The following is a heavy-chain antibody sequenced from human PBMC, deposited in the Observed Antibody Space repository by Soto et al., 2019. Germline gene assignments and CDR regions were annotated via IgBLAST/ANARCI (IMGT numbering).Heavy chain of an antibody. J-gene: IGHJ4*02. CDR3: TTSLFRNDPDRY. D-gene: IGHD1-1*01. V-gene: IGHV3-74*01. CDR1: GFTFSDYW. CDR2: INSDGTTT. Sequence: PGGSLRLSCAASGFTFSDYWMHWVRQAPGKGLVWVSRINSDGTTTNYADSVKGRFTISRDNAKKTVFLQMNSLRAEDTAVYYCTTSLFRNDPDRYWGQGALVTVSS.